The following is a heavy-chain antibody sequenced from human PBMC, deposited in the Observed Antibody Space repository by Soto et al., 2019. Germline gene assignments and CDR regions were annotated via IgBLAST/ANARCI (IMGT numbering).Heavy chain of an antibody. CDR1: GYIFTSYG. D-gene: IGHD6-13*01. V-gene: IGHV1-18*04. CDR2: TSAYNGNT. CDR3: GTRIAAANLDAFDI. J-gene: IGHJ3*02. Sequence: SVKVSCKASGYIFTSYGISWLRPAPGQELAWVGWTSAYNGNTNYAQKLQGRVTKTTDPSTSTAFMEVRRLRSDGHAGSFRGTRIAAANLDAFDIRGPGTMGPVSS.